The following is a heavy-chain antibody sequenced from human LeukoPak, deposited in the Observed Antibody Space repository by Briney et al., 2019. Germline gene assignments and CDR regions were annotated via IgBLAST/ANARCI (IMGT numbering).Heavy chain of an antibody. CDR1: GGTFSSYA. J-gene: IGHJ4*02. D-gene: IGHD2-15*01. CDR3: AREGGHCSGGSCYSFDY. Sequence: ASVKVSCKASGGTFSSYAISWVRQAPGQGPEWMGGIIPIFGTANYAQKFQGRVTITADESTSTAYMELSSLRSEDTAVYYCAREGGHCSGGSCYSFDYWGQGTLVTVSS. CDR2: IIPIFGTA. V-gene: IGHV1-69*13.